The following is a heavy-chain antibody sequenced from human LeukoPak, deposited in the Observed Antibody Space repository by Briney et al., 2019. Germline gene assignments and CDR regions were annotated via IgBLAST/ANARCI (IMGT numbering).Heavy chain of an antibody. CDR1: GGSFSGYY. CDR3: ARLKYYGSGNLYYFHY. J-gene: IGHJ4*02. Sequence: SETLSLTCAVYGGSFSGYYWSWIRQPPGKGLEWIGEINHSGSTNYNPSLKSRVTISVDTSKNQFSLKLSSVTAADTAVYCCARLKYYGSGNLYYFHYWGQGTLVTVSS. V-gene: IGHV4-34*01. D-gene: IGHD3-10*01. CDR2: INHSGST.